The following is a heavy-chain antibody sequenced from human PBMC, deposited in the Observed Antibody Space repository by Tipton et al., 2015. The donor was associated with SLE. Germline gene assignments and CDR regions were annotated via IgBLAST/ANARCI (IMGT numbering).Heavy chain of an antibody. V-gene: IGHV4-59*08. CDR2: IYYSGST. Sequence: TLSLTCTVSGGSISSYYWSWIRQPPGKGLEWIGYIYYSGSTNFNPSLKSRVTISVDTSKNQFSLKLSSVTAADTAVYYCARSYRPSASDIWGQGTMVSVSS. CDR1: GGSISSYY. CDR3: ARSYRPSASDI. J-gene: IGHJ3*02. D-gene: IGHD5-18*01.